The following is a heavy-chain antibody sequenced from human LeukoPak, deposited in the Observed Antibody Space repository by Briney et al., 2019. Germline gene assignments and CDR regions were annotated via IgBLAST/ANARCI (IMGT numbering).Heavy chain of an antibody. CDR1: GFTFSSYA. Sequence: GGSLRLSCAASGFTFSSYAMSWVRQAPGKGLEWVSAISGGGGSTYYADSVKGRFTISRDNSKNTLYLQMNSLRAEDTAVYYCASQYSSGWYLIDYWGQGTLVTVSS. CDR2: ISGGGGST. D-gene: IGHD6-19*01. J-gene: IGHJ4*02. V-gene: IGHV3-23*01. CDR3: ASQYSSGWYLIDY.